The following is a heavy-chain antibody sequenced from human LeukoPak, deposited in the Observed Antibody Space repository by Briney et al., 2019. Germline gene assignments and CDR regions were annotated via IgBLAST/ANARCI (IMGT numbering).Heavy chain of an antibody. CDR3: ARGILRLAAAGLYFQH. CDR1: GGSISSGGYS. CDR2: INHSGST. Sequence: SETLSLTCAVSGGSISSGGYSWSWIRQPPGKGLEWIGEINHSGSTNYNPSLKSRVTISVDTSKNQFSLKLSSVTAADTAVYYCARGILRLAAAGLYFQHWGQGTLVTVSS. V-gene: IGHV4-34*01. J-gene: IGHJ1*01. D-gene: IGHD6-13*01.